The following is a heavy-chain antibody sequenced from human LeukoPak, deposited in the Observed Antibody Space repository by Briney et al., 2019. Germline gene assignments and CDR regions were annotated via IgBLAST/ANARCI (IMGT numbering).Heavy chain of an antibody. CDR2: INWNGSST. J-gene: IGHJ4*02. CDR3: ARADSYCSSTSCYMVY. V-gene: IGHV3-20*04. Sequence: GGSLRLSCAASGFTFDDYGMSWVRQAPGRGLEWVSGINWNGSSTGYADSVKGRFTISRDNAKNSLCLQMNSLRAEDTALYYCARADSYCSSTSCYMVYWGQGTLVTVSS. CDR1: GFTFDDYG. D-gene: IGHD2-2*02.